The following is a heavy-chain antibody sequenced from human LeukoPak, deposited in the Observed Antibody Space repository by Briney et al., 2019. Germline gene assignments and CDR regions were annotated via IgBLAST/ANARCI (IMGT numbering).Heavy chain of an antibody. CDR2: INPSGGST. Sequence: ASVKVSCKASGYTFTSYYMHWVRQAPGQGLEWMGIINPSGGSTSYAQKFQGRVTMTRDMSTSTVYMELSSLRSEDTAVYYCAREMGSYYENNAFDIWGQGTMVTVSS. V-gene: IGHV1-46*01. D-gene: IGHD1-26*01. CDR1: GYTFTSYY. J-gene: IGHJ3*02. CDR3: AREMGSYYENNAFDI.